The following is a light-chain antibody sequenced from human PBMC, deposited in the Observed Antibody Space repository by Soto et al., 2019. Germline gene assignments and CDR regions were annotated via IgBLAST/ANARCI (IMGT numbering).Light chain of an antibody. CDR3: SSYTSSSTGV. J-gene: IGLJ3*02. V-gene: IGLV2-14*01. Sequence: QSVLTQPASVSGSPGQSITISCTGTSSDVGGYNYVSWYQQHPGKAPKLMIYEVSNRPSGVSNRFSGSKSGNTASLTMSGLQAEDEADYYCSSYTSSSTGVFGGGTQLTVL. CDR2: EVS. CDR1: SSDVGGYNY.